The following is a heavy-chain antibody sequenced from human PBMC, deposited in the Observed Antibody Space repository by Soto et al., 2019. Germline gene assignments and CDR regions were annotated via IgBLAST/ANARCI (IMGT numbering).Heavy chain of an antibody. J-gene: IGHJ2*01. V-gene: IGHV6-1*01. Sequence: SQTLSLTCAISGDSVSSATATWSWIRQSPSRGLEWLGGTYYRSKWYNDYAVSVKSRIVITPDTSKNQLSLHLNSVTPEDTALYFCARDGSGFHWYFDLWRRGTLVTVS. CDR3: ARDGSGFHWYFDL. D-gene: IGHD3-3*01. CDR2: TYYRSKWYN. CDR1: GDSVSSATAT.